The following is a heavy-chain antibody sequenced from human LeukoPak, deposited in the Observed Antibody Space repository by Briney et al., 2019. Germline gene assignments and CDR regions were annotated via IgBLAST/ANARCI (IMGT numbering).Heavy chain of an antibody. CDR2: ISYDGSNK. CDR3: ATRPGIAVAGFDY. Sequence: GRSLRLSCAASGFTFSSYGMHWVRQAPGKGLEWVAVISYDGSNKYYADSVKGRFTLSRDNSKNTLYLQMNSLRAEDTAVYYCATRPGIAVAGFDYWGQGTLVTVSS. CDR1: GFTFSSYG. J-gene: IGHJ4*02. V-gene: IGHV3-30*03. D-gene: IGHD6-19*01.